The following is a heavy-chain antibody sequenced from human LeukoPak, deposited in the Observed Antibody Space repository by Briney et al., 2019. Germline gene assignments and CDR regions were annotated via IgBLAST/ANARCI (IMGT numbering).Heavy chain of an antibody. J-gene: IGHJ6*03. CDR3: AKSGVAAAGTDVWDYYYYYMDV. V-gene: IGHV3-23*01. CDR1: GFTFSSYA. CDR2: ISGSGGST. Sequence: PGGSLRLSCAASGFTFSSYAMSWVRQAPGKGLEWVSAISGSGGSTYYADSVKGRFTISRDNSKNTLYLQMNSLRAEDTAVYYCAKSGVAAAGTDVWDYYYYYMDVWGKGTTVTVSS. D-gene: IGHD6-13*01.